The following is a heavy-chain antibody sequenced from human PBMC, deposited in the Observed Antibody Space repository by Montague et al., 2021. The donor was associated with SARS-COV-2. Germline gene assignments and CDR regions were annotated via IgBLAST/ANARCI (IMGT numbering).Heavy chain of an antibody. V-gene: IGHV3-23*01. Sequence: SLRLSCAASGFSFSAYAMTWVRQVPGKGLEWVSAISGSGGCTYYVDSVKGRFTISRDNSKSTLYLQLNSLRAEDTAVYYCAHGGYSYACWGQGTLVTVSS. CDR1: GFSFSAYA. D-gene: IGHD5-12*01. J-gene: IGHJ1*01. CDR2: ISGSGGCT. CDR3: AHGGYSYAC.